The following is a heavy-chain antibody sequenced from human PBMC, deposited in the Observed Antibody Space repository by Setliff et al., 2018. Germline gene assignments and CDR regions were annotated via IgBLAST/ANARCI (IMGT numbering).Heavy chain of an antibody. D-gene: IGHD2-2*01. CDR3: ARVVPAAMYFDY. CDR2: IYTSGST. V-gene: IGHV4-61*02. Sequence: KPSETLSLTCTVSGGSISSGSYYWSWIRQPAGKGLEWIGRIYTSGSTNYNPSLKSRVTISVDTSKNQFSLKLSSVTAADTAVYYCARVVPAAMYFDYWGQGTLVTVSS. J-gene: IGHJ4*02. CDR1: GGSISSGSYY.